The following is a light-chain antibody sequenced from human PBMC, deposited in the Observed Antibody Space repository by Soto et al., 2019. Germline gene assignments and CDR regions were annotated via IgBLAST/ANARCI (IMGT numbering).Light chain of an antibody. Sequence: VVMTQSPLSLPVTLGQPSSISCSASQSLLYSDGNTYLNWFQQRPGQSPRRLIYKVSNRDSGVPSRFSGSGSGTDFTLTISSLQHEDFATYYCQQSYYNPTFGQGTKVDI. V-gene: IGKV2-30*01. CDR2: KVS. CDR1: QSLLYSDGNTY. J-gene: IGKJ1*01. CDR3: QQSYYNPT.